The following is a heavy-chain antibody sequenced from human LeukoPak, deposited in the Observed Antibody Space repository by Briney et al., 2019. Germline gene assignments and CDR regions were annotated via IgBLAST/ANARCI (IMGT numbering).Heavy chain of an antibody. Sequence: ASVKVSCKASGYTFTSYYMHWVRQAPGQGLEWMGIINPSGGSTSYAQKFQGRVTITRDTSASTAYMELSSLRSEDTAVYYCARDLTPDYYYGMDVWGQGTTVTVSS. CDR3: ARDLTPDYYYGMDV. CDR2: INPSGGST. CDR1: GYTFTSYY. V-gene: IGHV1-46*01. J-gene: IGHJ6*02. D-gene: IGHD2-15*01.